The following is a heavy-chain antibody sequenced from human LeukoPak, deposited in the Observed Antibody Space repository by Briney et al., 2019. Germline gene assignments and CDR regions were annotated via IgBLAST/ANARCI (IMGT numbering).Heavy chain of an antibody. V-gene: IGHV7-4-1*02. CDR2: INTNTGNP. J-gene: IGHJ5*02. CDR3: ARRITLVRGVRLGDWFDP. CDR1: GYTSTSYD. Sequence: SVKVSCKASGYTSTSYDINWVRQATGQGLEWMGWINTNTGNPTYAQGFTGRFVFSLDTSVSTAYLQISSLKAEDTAVYYCARRITLVRGVRLGDWFDPWGQGSLVTVSS. D-gene: IGHD3-10*01.